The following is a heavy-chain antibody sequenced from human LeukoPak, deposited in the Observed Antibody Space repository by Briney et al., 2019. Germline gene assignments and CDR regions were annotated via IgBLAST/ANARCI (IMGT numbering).Heavy chain of an antibody. D-gene: IGHD5-24*01. V-gene: IGHV4-61*02. CDR3: ARERVGERWLQSHAFDI. CDR2: IYTSGST. J-gene: IGHJ3*02. CDR1: GGSISSGSYY. Sequence: ASETLSLTCTVSGGSISSGSYYWSWIRQPAGKGLEWIGRIYTSGSTNYNPSLKSRVTISVDTSKNQFSLKLSSVTAADTAVYYCARERVGERWLQSHAFDIWGQGTMVTVSS.